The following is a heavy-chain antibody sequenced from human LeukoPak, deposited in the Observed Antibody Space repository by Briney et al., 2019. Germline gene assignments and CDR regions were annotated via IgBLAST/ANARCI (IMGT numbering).Heavy chain of an antibody. D-gene: IGHD3-3*01. CDR1: GFTFSSYS. V-gene: IGHV3-48*01. Sequence: GSLRLSCAASGFTFSSYSMNWVRQAPGTGLEWVSHISSSSIIYYADSVKGRFTISRDNAKNSLYLQMNSLRAEDTAVYYCARDREDYYDFWSGSGYYYYMDVWGKGTTVTVSS. CDR2: ISSSSII. J-gene: IGHJ6*03. CDR3: ARDREDYYDFWSGSGYYYYMDV.